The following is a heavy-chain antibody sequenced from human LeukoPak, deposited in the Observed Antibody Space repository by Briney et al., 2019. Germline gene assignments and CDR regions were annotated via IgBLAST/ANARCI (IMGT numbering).Heavy chain of an antibody. Sequence: GGSLRLSCAASGFTFSSYAMSWAPPAPGKGLEWVSAISGSGGSTYYADSVKGRFTISRDNSRDTLYLQMNSLRAEDTAVYYCAKGYYDYVWGSYYFDYWGQGTLVTVSS. CDR3: AKGYYDYVWGSYYFDY. CDR2: ISGSGGST. V-gene: IGHV3-23*01. CDR1: GFTFSSYA. J-gene: IGHJ4*02. D-gene: IGHD3-16*01.